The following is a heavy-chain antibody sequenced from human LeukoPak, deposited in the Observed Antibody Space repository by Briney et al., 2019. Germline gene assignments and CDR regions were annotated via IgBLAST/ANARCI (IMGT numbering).Heavy chain of an antibody. Sequence: GGSLRLSCAASGFTFSSYGMHWVRQAPGKGLEWVAFIRYDGSNKYYADSVKGRFTISRDNSKNTLYLQLNSLRAEDTAVYYCAKGFIVVVPAAFDYWGQGTLVTVSS. CDR1: GFTFSSYG. D-gene: IGHD2-2*01. J-gene: IGHJ4*02. CDR3: AKGFIVVVPAAFDY. V-gene: IGHV3-30*02. CDR2: IRYDGSNK.